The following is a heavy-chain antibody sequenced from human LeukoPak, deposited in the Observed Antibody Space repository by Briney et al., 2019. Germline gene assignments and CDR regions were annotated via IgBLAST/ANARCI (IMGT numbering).Heavy chain of an antibody. Sequence: GGSLRLSCAASGFTFSDYYMSWIRQAPGKGLEWVSYISSSGSTIYYADSVKGRFTISRDNAKNSLYLQMNSLRAEDTAVYYCARDYYSSSWSDPYYYYYYMDVWGKGTTVTISS. CDR2: ISSSGSTI. D-gene: IGHD6-13*01. J-gene: IGHJ6*03. V-gene: IGHV3-11*01. CDR3: ARDYYSSSWSDPYYYYYYMDV. CDR1: GFTFSDYY.